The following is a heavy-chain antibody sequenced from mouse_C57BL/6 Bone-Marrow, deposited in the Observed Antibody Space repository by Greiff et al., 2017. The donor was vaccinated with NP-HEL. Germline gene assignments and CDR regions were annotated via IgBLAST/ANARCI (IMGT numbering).Heavy chain of an antibody. Sequence: EVQLQQSGAELVKPGASVKFSFPSSCVHIHASSLPCLHPRPAPFLAWIGRIDPEDGETKYAPKFQGKATITADTSSNTAYLQLSSLTSEDTAVYYCASPLLRSYWGQGTTLTVSS. D-gene: IGHD1-1*01. V-gene: IGHV14-2*01. CDR1: CVHIHASS. CDR2: IDPEDGET. J-gene: IGHJ2*01. CDR3: ASPLLRSY.